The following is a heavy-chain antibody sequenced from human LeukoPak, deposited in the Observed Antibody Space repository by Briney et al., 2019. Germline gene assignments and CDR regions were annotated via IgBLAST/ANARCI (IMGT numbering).Heavy chain of an antibody. CDR1: GGTFSSYT. Sequence: GASVKVSCKASGGTFSSYTINWVRQAPGQGLEWMGGIIPIFNTPNYAQKFQRRVTITADKSTGITYMELSSLRSEDTGVYYWAKTLVVTGEHAFEIWGQGTMVTVSS. CDR2: IIPIFNTP. CDR3: AKTLVVTGEHAFEI. V-gene: IGHV1-69*06. D-gene: IGHD2-21*02. J-gene: IGHJ3*02.